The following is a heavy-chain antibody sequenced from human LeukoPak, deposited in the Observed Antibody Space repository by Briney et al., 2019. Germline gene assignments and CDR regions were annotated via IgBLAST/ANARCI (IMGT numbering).Heavy chain of an antibody. Sequence: GGFPKLLRSTSGIHFSDPHLDLGRPAPRKGPEWVANIKQDGSEKYYVDSVKGRFTISRDNAKNSLYLQMNSLRAEDTAVYYCASSGSYYFDYWGQGTLVTVSS. D-gene: IGHD1-26*01. CDR1: GIHFSDPH. J-gene: IGHJ4*02. CDR3: ASSGSYYFDY. V-gene: IGHV3-7*01. CDR2: IKQDGSEK.